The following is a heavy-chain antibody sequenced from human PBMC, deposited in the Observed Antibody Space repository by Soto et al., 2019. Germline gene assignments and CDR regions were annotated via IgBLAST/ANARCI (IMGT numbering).Heavy chain of an antibody. J-gene: IGHJ5*02. CDR2: INAGNGDT. V-gene: IGHV1-3*01. Sequence: GASVKVSCKASGYTFTTYTMHWVRQAPGQRLEWMGWINAGNGDTKYSQKFQGRVTITRDTSASTAYMELSSLRSEDTAIYYCARGPPRNWFDPWGQGTLVTVS. CDR1: GYTFTTYT. CDR3: ARGPPRNWFDP.